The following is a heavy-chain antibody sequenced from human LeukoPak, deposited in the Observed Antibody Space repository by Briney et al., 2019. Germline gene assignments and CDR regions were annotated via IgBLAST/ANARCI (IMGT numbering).Heavy chain of an antibody. V-gene: IGHV3-21*01. J-gene: IGHJ4*02. CDR2: ISSSSSYI. D-gene: IGHD3-10*01. CDR1: VFTFSSYS. Sequence: GGSLRLSCAASVFTFSSYSMNWVRQAPGKGLEWVSSISSSSSYIYYADSVKGRFTISRDNAKNSLYLQMNSLRAEDTAVYYCARDSSRGLVDYFDYWGQGTLVTVSS. CDR3: ARDSSRGLVDYFDY.